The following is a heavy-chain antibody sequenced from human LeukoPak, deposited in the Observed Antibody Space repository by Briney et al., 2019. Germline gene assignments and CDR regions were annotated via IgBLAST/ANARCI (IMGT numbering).Heavy chain of an antibody. CDR3: ARDVGAVLGEVYFDY. CDR1: GGSISSSSYY. CDR2: IYYSST. D-gene: IGHD3-16*01. Sequence: SETLSLTCTVSGGSISSSSYYWGWIRQPPGKGLEWIGSIYYSSTYDNPSLKSRVSMSVDTSKNQVSLKLSSVTAADTAVYYCARDVGAVLGEVYFDYWGQGTLVTVSS. J-gene: IGHJ4*02. V-gene: IGHV4-39*02.